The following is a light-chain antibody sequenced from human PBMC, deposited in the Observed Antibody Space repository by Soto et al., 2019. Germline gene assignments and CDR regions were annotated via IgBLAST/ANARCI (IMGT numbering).Light chain of an antibody. CDR1: QSVGSS. J-gene: IGKJ2*01. CDR2: GAS. CDR3: QQYGSSPYT. Sequence: IVLTQSPATLSLSPGERATLSCRASQSVGSSLAWYQQKPGQPPRLLIYGASSRATGIPDRFSGSGSGTDFTLTISRLEPEDFAVYYCQQYGSSPYTFGQGTKLEIK. V-gene: IGKV3-20*01.